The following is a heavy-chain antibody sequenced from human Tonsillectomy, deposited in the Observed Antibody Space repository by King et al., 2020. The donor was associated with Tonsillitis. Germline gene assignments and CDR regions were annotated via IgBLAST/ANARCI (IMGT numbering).Heavy chain of an antibody. V-gene: IGHV3-7*04. J-gene: IGHJ4*02. CDR2: QNPDGSQK. D-gene: IGHD1-1*01. CDR1: GFTFRSDW. CDR3: TRDRAFSCFDY. Sequence: VQLVESGGDSVQPGGSLRLSCAASGFTFRSDWMDWVRQAPGKGLQWVASQNPDGSQKYYLESVKGRFTISRDNAENSLFLHMTGLRTEDTAVYYCTRDRAFSCFDYWGQGTLVTVSS.